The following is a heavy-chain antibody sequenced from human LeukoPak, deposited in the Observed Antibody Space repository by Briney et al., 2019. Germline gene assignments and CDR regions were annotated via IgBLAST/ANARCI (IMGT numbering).Heavy chain of an antibody. CDR3: ARATPKNIAAAGSGVDY. V-gene: IGHV4-34*01. D-gene: IGHD6-13*01. J-gene: IGHJ4*02. CDR2: INHSGST. CDR1: GGSFSGYY. Sequence: PSETLSLTCAVYGGSFSGYYWSWIRQPPGKGLEWIGEINHSGSTNYNPSLKSRVTISVDTSKNQFSLKLSSVTAADTAVYYCARATPKNIAAAGSGVDYWGQGTLVTVSS.